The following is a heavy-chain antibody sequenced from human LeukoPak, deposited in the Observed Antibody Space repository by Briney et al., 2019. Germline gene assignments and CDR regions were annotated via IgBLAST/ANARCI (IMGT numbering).Heavy chain of an antibody. Sequence: PGGSLRLSCAASGFTFSSYAMSWVRQAPGKGLEWVSAISGSGGSTYYADSVKGRFTISRDNSKNTLYLQMNSLRAEDTAVYYCAKDQAVAGTVYYFDYWGQGTLVTVSS. CDR2: ISGSGGST. CDR1: GFTFSSYA. CDR3: AKDQAVAGTVYYFDY. J-gene: IGHJ4*02. V-gene: IGHV3-23*01. D-gene: IGHD6-19*01.